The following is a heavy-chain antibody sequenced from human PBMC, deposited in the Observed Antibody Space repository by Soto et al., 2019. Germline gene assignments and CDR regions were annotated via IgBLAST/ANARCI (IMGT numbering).Heavy chain of an antibody. D-gene: IGHD1-26*01. V-gene: IGHV3-30*18. Sequence: GGSLRLSCAASGFTFSSYGMHWVRQAPGKGLEWVAVISYDGSNKYYADSVKGRFTISRDNSKNTLYLQMNSLRAEDTAVYYWAKDGGSYLSFYFDYWGQGTLVTSPQ. CDR1: GFTFSSYG. CDR3: AKDGGSYLSFYFDY. CDR2: ISYDGSNK. J-gene: IGHJ4*02.